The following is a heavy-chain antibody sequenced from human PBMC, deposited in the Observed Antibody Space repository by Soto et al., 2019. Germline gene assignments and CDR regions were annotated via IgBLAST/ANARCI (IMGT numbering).Heavy chain of an antibody. V-gene: IGHV1-46*01. CDR2: INPSGGST. D-gene: IGHD2-15*01. Sequence: QVQLVQSGAEGKKPGASVKVSCKASGYTFTSYYMHWVRQAPGQGLEWMGIINPSGGSTSYAQKSQGRVNMTRDTSTSTVYMELSSLRSEDTAVYYCARVYAGDIRFDPWGQGTLVTVSS. J-gene: IGHJ5*02. CDR3: ARVYAGDIRFDP. CDR1: GYTFTSYY.